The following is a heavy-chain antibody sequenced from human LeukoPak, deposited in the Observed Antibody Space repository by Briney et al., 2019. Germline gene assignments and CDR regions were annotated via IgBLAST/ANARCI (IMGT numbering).Heavy chain of an antibody. CDR3: ARAPVIMVRGVVMPNNKGEIAYYFDF. CDR1: GGSISSYY. V-gene: IGHV4-4*07. Sequence: SETLSLTCTVPGGSISSYYWSWIRQPAGKGLEWIGRIYSSGSINYNPSLTSRVTMSVDTSKNQFSLKLTSVTAADTAVYYCARAPVIMVRGVVMPNNKGEIAYYFDFWGQGTLVTVSS. J-gene: IGHJ4*02. CDR2: IYSSGSI. D-gene: IGHD3-10*01.